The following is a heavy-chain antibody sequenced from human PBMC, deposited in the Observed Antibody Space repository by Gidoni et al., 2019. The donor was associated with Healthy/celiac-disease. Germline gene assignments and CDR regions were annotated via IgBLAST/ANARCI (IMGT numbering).Heavy chain of an antibody. CDR3: ARGTGQLVLGIDY. J-gene: IGHJ4*02. CDR2: IYYSGST. D-gene: IGHD6-6*01. Sequence: QVQLQESGPGLVKPSETLPLTCTVSGGSISSYYWSWIRQPPGKGLEWIGYIYYSGSTNYNPSLKSRVTISVDTSKNQFSLKLSSVTAADTAVYYCARGTGQLVLGIDYWGQGTLVTVSS. CDR1: GGSISSYY. V-gene: IGHV4-59*01.